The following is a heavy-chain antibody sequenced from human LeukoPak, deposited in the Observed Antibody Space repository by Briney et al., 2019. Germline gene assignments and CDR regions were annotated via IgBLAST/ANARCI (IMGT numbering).Heavy chain of an antibody. CDR2: IIPIFGIG. D-gene: IGHD2-21*02. J-gene: IGHJ6*02. Sequence: SVKVSCTASGGTFTSYAISWVGQAPGQGGEWRGRIIPIFGIGNYAQKFQGRVTITAGKSTSTAYMELSSLRSEDTAVYYCARSSVTAIIYYYYGMDVWGQGTTVTVSS. CDR3: ARSSVTAIIYYYYGMDV. CDR1: GGTFTSYA. V-gene: IGHV1-69*04.